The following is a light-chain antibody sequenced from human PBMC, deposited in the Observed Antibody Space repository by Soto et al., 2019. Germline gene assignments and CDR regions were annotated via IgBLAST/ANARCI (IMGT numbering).Light chain of an antibody. V-gene: IGKV3-20*01. Sequence: EIVLTQSPGTLSLSPGERATLSCRASQSVSSNYLAWYQQKPGQAPRPLIYGASSRATGIPDRVSGSGAGTDFTLTISTLESEDFAVYYCQQYGSSPWTFGQGTKVEIK. CDR1: QSVSSNY. CDR2: GAS. CDR3: QQYGSSPWT. J-gene: IGKJ1*01.